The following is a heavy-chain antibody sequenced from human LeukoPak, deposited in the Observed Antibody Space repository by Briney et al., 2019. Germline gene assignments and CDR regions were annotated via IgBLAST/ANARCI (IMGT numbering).Heavy chain of an antibody. CDR1: GGTFSSYT. CDR2: IIPILNIT. V-gene: IGHV1-69*02. D-gene: IGHD2-2*01. J-gene: IGHJ6*02. CDR3: AKDGVVVVATSVYYYYYGMDV. Sequence: SVKVSCKASGGTFSSYTISWVRQAPGQGLEWMGRIIPILNITDYAQNFQGRVTLTADKSTSTAYMELSTLRSEDTAEYYCAKDGVVVVATSVYYYYYGMDVWGQGTTVTVSS.